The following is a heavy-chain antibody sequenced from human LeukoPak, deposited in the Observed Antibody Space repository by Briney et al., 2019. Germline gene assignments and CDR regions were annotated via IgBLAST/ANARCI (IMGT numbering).Heavy chain of an antibody. Sequence: GGSLRLSCAASKFAFSSYAMSWVRQAPGKGLEWVSAISGGGGNTNYADSVKGRFTISRDNSKNTLYLQMNSLRAEDTAVYYCAKWKYSDSGIDDYWGQGTLVTVSS. CDR3: AKWKYSDSGIDDY. J-gene: IGHJ4*02. V-gene: IGHV3-23*01. D-gene: IGHD5-12*01. CDR1: KFAFSSYA. CDR2: ISGGGGNT.